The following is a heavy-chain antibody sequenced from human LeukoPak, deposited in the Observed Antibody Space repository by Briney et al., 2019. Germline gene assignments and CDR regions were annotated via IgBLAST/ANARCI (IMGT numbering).Heavy chain of an antibody. CDR3: TTDFLPAADSYFDY. D-gene: IGHD2-2*01. Sequence: GGSLRLSCAASGFTFSNAWMSWVRQAPGKGLEWVGRIKSKTDGGITDYAAPVKGRFTISRDDSKNTLYLQMNSLKTEDTAVYYCTTDFLPAADSYFDYWGQGTLVTVSS. V-gene: IGHV3-15*01. CDR1: GFTFSNAW. J-gene: IGHJ4*02. CDR2: IKSKTDGGIT.